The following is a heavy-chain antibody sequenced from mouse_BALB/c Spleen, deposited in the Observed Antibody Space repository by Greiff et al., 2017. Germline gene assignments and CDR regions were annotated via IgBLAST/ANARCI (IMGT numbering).Heavy chain of an antibody. CDR2: ISSGGST. J-gene: IGHJ3*01. Sequence: EAMLVESGGGLVKPGGSLKLSCAASGFTFSSYAMSWVRQTPEKRLEWVASISSGGSTYYPDSVKGRFTISRDNARNILYLQMSSLRSEDTAMYYCARGEYYGNYDWFAYWGQGTLVTVSA. D-gene: IGHD2-1*01. V-gene: IGHV5-6-5*01. CDR1: GFTFSSYA. CDR3: ARGEYYGNYDWFAY.